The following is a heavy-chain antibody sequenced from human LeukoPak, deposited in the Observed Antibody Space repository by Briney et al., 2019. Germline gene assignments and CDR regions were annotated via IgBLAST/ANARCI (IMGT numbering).Heavy chain of an antibody. Sequence: SETLSLTCTVSGGSISSGSYYWSWIRQPAGKGLEWIGRIYTSGSTNYNPSLKSRVTISVDTSKNQFSLKLSSVTAADTAVYYCARQGRYYYGSGSYYFDYWGQGTLVTVSS. J-gene: IGHJ4*02. CDR2: IYTSGST. CDR1: GGSISSGSYY. D-gene: IGHD3-10*01. CDR3: ARQGRYYYGSGSYYFDY. V-gene: IGHV4-61*02.